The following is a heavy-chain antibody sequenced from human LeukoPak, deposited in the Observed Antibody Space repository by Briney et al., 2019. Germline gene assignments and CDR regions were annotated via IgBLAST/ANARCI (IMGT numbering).Heavy chain of an antibody. V-gene: IGHV3-23*01. Sequence: GSLRLSCAASGFTFSSYAMNWVRQAPGKGLEWVSVISGSGGTTYYADSVKGRFTISKDNSKNTLYLQMNSLRVEDTAVYYCVKDLVRYCSGGSCPRYFDYWGQGTLVTVSS. CDR3: VKDLVRYCSGGSCPRYFDY. CDR1: GFTFSSYA. CDR2: ISGSGGTT. J-gene: IGHJ4*02. D-gene: IGHD2-15*01.